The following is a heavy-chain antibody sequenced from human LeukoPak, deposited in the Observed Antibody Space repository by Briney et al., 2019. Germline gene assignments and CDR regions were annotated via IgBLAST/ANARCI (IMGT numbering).Heavy chain of an antibody. CDR2: IYTSGST. CDR1: GASISSGSYS. D-gene: IGHD2-2*03. CDR3: ARKARWMY. J-gene: IGHJ4*02. Sequence: SETLSLTCTVSGASISSGSYSWSWIRQPAGKGLEWIGRIYTSGSTNYNPSLKSRVTISVDTSKNQFSLKLSSVTAADTAVYYCARKARWMYWGQGTLVTVSS. V-gene: IGHV4-61*02.